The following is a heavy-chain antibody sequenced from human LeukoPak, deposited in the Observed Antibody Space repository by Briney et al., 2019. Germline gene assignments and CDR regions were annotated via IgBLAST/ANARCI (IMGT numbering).Heavy chain of an antibody. CDR3: AKEIFSGLLYIDY. Sequence: GGSLRLSCAASGFTFSSYSMNWVRQAPGKGLEWVSAITDAVGSTHYADSVKGRFTISSDNSKNTVYLQMNSLGPEDMAVYYCAKEIFSGLLYIDYWGQGTLVTVSS. CDR1: GFTFSSYS. CDR2: ITDAVGST. D-gene: IGHD5-12*01. V-gene: IGHV3-23*01. J-gene: IGHJ4*02.